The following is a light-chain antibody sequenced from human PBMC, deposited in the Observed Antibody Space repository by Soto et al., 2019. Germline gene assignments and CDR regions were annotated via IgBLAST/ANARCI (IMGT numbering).Light chain of an antibody. CDR1: QDISNF. J-gene: IGKJ1*01. CDR3: QKYNRAPRT. Sequence: DIQMTQSPSSLSASIGDRVTITCRASQDISNFLAWYQQKPGKIPKVLIYAASSLQSGAPSRFSGSGSGTDFTLTISSLQPEDVATYFCQKYNRAPRTFGQGTEVEIK. V-gene: IGKV1-27*01. CDR2: AAS.